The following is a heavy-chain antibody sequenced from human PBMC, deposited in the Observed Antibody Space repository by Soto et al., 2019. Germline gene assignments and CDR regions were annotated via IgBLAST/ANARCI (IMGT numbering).Heavy chain of an antibody. CDR3: TTVGYYDMSLVYFDY. CDR2: IKSKTDGGTT. V-gene: IGHV3-15*07. Sequence: GGSLRLSCAASGFTFSNAWMNWVRQAPGKGLGWVGRIKSKTDGGTTDYAAPVKGRFTISRDDSKNTLYLQMNSLKTEDTAVYYCTTVGYYDMSLVYFDYWGQGTLVTVSS. D-gene: IGHD3-9*01. J-gene: IGHJ4*02. CDR1: GFTFSNAW.